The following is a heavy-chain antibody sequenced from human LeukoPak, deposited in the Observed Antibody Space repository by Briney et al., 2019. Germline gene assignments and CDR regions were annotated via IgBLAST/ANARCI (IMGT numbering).Heavy chain of an antibody. Sequence: SQTLSLTCTVSGGSISSGGYYWSWIRQPPGKGLEWIGYIYHSGSTYYNPSLKSRVTISVDRSKNQFSLKLSSVTAADTAVYYCARGGIVGAAGAFDIWGQGTMVTVSS. CDR3: ARGGIVGAAGAFDI. D-gene: IGHD1-26*01. J-gene: IGHJ3*02. V-gene: IGHV4-30-2*01. CDR1: GGSISSGGYY. CDR2: IYHSGST.